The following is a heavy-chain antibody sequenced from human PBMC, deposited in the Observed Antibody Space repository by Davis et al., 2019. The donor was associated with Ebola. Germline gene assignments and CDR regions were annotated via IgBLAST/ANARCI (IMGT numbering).Heavy chain of an antibody. CDR2: VRQDETEK. J-gene: IGHJ6*02. CDR1: GFTFSSYW. Sequence: GESLKISCAASGFTFSSYWMHWVRQAPGKGLEWVANVRQDETEKHYVDSVKGRFTISRDNTKNSIYLQMNSLTVEDTAVYYCATLPGGRGVDVWGPGTTVTVSS. V-gene: IGHV3-7*01. CDR3: ATLPGGRGVDV. D-gene: IGHD1-26*01.